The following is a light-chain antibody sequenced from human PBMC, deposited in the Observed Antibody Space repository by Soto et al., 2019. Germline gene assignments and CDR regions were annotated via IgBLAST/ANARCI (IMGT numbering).Light chain of an antibody. CDR2: GAS. J-gene: IGKJ2*01. CDR3: QQYVSSPPT. Sequence: EIVLTQSPGTLSLSPGERATLSCRASQSVSSSYLAWYQQKPGQAPRLLIYGASNRATGIPDRFSGSGSGTDFTLTISRLEPEDFAGYYCQQYVSSPPTFGQGTKMEIK. V-gene: IGKV3-20*01. CDR1: QSVSSSY.